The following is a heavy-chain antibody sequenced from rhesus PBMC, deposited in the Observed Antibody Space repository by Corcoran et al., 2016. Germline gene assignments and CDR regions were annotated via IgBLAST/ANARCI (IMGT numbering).Heavy chain of an antibody. CDR3: ARTYYDAFDF. V-gene: IGHV4-160*01. D-gene: IGHD3-16*01. CDR1: GGSISSNY. Sequence: QVQLQESGPGLVKPSETLSPTCAVSGGSISSNYWSWIRQAPGEGLEWSGRIYGSGGSTAYNPTLKRRVTVSTDTSKNQFSLKLSSVTAADTAVYYCARTYYDAFDFWGQGLRVTVSS. J-gene: IGHJ3*01. CDR2: IYGSGGST.